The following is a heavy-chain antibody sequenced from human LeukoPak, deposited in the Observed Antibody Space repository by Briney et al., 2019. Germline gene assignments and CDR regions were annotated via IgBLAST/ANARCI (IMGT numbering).Heavy chain of an antibody. CDR1: GGSISSYY. J-gene: IGHJ4*02. D-gene: IGHD6-13*01. CDR3: ARDRAAAGYFDY. V-gene: IGHV4-59*01. Sequence: SETLSLTCTVSGGSISSYYWSWIRQPPGKGLGWIGYIYYSGSTNYNPSLKSRVTISVDTSKNQFSLKLNSVTAADTAVYYCARDRAAAGYFDYWGQGTLVTVSS. CDR2: IYYSGST.